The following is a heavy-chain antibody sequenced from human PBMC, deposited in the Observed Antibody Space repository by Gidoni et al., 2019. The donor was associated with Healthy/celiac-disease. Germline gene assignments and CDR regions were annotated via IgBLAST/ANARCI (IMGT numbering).Heavy chain of an antibody. Sequence: QVQLQASGPGLVKPSETLSLTCTASGGSLSSYYWSWIRQPPGKGLEWIGYIYYSGSTNYNPSLKSRVTISVDTSKNQFSLKLSSVTAADTAVYYCAGVDYGSGSPNYYYYGMDVWGQGTTVTVSS. D-gene: IGHD3-10*01. V-gene: IGHV4-59*01. CDR3: AGVDYGSGSPNYYYYGMDV. J-gene: IGHJ6*02. CDR1: GGSLSSYY. CDR2: IYYSGST.